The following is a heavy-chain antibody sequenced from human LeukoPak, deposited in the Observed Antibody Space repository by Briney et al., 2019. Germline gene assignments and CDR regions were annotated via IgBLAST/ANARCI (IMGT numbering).Heavy chain of an antibody. D-gene: IGHD6-19*01. Sequence: SETLSLTCAVYGGSFSGYCWSWIRQPPGKGLEWIGEINHSGSTNYNPSLKSRVTISVDTSKNQFSLKLSSVTAADTAVYYCARGHGYSSGWYEPYYYGMDVWGQGTTVTVSS. CDR2: INHSGST. CDR1: GGSFSGYC. CDR3: ARGHGYSSGWYEPYYYGMDV. V-gene: IGHV4-34*01. J-gene: IGHJ6*02.